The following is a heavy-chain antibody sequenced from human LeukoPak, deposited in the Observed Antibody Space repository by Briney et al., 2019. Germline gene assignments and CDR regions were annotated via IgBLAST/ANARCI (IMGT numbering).Heavy chain of an antibody. D-gene: IGHD5-18*01. J-gene: IGHJ6*03. CDR3: ARDSDTATVNAYYNCYMDV. CDR1: GYTFTGYY. V-gene: IGHV1-2*02. CDR2: INPNSGGT. Sequence: ASVKVSCKASGYTFTGYYMHWVRQAPGQGLERMGWINPNSGGTNYAQKFQGRVTMTRDTSITTAYMELSRLRSDDTAVYYCARDSDTATVNAYYNCYMDVWGKGTTVTISS.